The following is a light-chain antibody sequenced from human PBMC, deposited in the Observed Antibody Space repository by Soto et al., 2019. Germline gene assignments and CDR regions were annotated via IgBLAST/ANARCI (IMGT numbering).Light chain of an antibody. CDR2: GAS. CDR1: QSVSSSY. Sequence: EIVLTQSPGTLSLSPGGRATLSCRASQSVSSSYLAWYQQKPGQAPRLLIYGASSRATGIPDRFSGSRSGTDFTLTISRLEPEDFAVYYCQQYGSSPPWTFGQGTKVEIK. J-gene: IGKJ1*01. V-gene: IGKV3-20*01. CDR3: QQYGSSPPWT.